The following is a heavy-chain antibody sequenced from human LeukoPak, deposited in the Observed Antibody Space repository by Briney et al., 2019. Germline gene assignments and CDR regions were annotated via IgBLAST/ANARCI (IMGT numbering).Heavy chain of an antibody. D-gene: IGHD3-9*01. Sequence: GESLQISCKGSGSSCTSYWITWVRQLPGKGLEWMGRIDPSDSYTNYSPSFQGHVTISADKSISTAYLQWSSLKASDTAIYYCARHENIFSTFDMWGQGTMVTVSS. CDR3: ARHENIFSTFDM. CDR1: GSSCTSYW. CDR2: IDPSDSYT. J-gene: IGHJ3*02. V-gene: IGHV5-10-1*01.